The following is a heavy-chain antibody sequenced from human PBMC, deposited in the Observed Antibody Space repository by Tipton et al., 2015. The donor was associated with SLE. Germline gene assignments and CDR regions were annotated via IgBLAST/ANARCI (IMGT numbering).Heavy chain of an antibody. CDR1: GGSISSYY. Sequence: TLSLTCTVSGGSISSYYWSWIRQPPGKGLEWIGYIYYSGSTNYNPSLKSRVTISVDTSKNQFSLKLSSVTAADTAVYYCAGGDVVVPAALDYWGQGTLVTVSS. D-gene: IGHD2-2*01. CDR3: AGGDVVVPAALDY. J-gene: IGHJ4*02. V-gene: IGHV4-59*01. CDR2: IYYSGST.